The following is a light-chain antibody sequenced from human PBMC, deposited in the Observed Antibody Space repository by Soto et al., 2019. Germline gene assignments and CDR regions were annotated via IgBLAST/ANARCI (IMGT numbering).Light chain of an antibody. Sequence: QSVLTQPASVSGSPGPSITISCTGTSSDVGGYNYVSWYQQHPVKAPKLMIYEVSNRPSGVSNRFSGSKSGNTASLTISGLQAEDEADYYCSSYTSSSTYVFGTGTKVTVL. CDR2: EVS. CDR3: SSYTSSSTYV. V-gene: IGLV2-14*01. CDR1: SSDVGGYNY. J-gene: IGLJ1*01.